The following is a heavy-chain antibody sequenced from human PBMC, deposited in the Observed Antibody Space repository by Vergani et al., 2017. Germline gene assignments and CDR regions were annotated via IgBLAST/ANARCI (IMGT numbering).Heavy chain of an antibody. CDR3: ASGSSGFFTLTSPNWFDP. CDR1: RFDFSDYY. Sequence: QGQLVESGGGLVKPGGSLRLSCAASRFDFSDYYMSWIRQAPGKGLEWISYISNSGNTINYADSVKGRFIVSRDNANKSLYLQMNSLRVEDTAVYYCASGSSGFFTLTSPNWFDPWGQGTLVTVS. CDR2: ISNSGNTI. V-gene: IGHV3-11*04. D-gene: IGHD3-3*01. J-gene: IGHJ5*02.